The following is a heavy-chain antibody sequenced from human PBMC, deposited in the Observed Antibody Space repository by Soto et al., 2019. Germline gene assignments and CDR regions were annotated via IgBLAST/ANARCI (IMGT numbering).Heavy chain of an antibody. CDR1: GGTFSSYA. J-gene: IGHJ4*02. CDR3: ARDPASGWNFGFDY. Sequence: QVQLVQSGAEVKKPGSSVKVSGKASGGTFSSYAISWVRQAPGQGLEWMGGIIPIFGTANYAQKFQGRVTITADESTSKDYMEVSSLRSEDTAVYYCARDPASGWNFGFDYLGQGTLVTVSS. D-gene: IGHD6-19*01. V-gene: IGHV1-69*01. CDR2: IIPIFGTA.